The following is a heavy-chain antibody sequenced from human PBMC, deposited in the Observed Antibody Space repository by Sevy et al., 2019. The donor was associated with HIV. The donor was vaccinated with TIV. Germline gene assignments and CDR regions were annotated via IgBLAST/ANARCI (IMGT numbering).Heavy chain of an antibody. CDR1: GVSISSYY. V-gene: IGHV4-59*01. CDR3: AGGGGSTDYGMDV. J-gene: IGHJ6*02. D-gene: IGHD1-26*01. Sequence: SETLSLTCTVSGVSISSYYYNWIRQPPGKGLEWIGYIYYSGSTSYNPSLKSRVTVSLDTSKNQFSLKLNSVTAADTGVNFCAGGGGSTDYGMDVWGQGTTVTVSS. CDR2: IYYSGST.